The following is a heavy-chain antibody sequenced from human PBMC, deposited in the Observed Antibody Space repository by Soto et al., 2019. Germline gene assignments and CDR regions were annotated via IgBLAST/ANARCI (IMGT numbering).Heavy chain of an antibody. CDR1: GGTFSSYA. CDR2: IIPIFGTA. D-gene: IGHD3-3*01. CDR3: ARAQPFGLWTGYYTKNYYYYGMDV. J-gene: IGHJ6*02. V-gene: IGHV1-69*13. Sequence: EASVKVSCKASGGTFSSYAISWVRQAPGQGLEWMGGIIPIFGTANYAQKFQGRVTITADESTSTAYMELSSLRSEDTAVYYCARAQPFGLWTGYYTKNYYYYGMDVWGQGPTVTVYS.